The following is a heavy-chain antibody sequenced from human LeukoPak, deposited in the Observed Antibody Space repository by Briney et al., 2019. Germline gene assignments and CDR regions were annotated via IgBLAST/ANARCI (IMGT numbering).Heavy chain of an antibody. J-gene: IGHJ4*02. V-gene: IGHV4-34*01. CDR3: ARGTDLLTGYYYFDY. Sequence: SETLSLTCAVYGGSFSGYYWSWIRQPPGKGLEWIGEINHSGSTNYNPSLKSRVTISVDTSKNQLSLRLSSVTAADTAVYYCARGTDLLTGYYYFDYWGQGTLVTVSS. CDR2: INHSGST. CDR1: GGSFSGYY. D-gene: IGHD3-9*01.